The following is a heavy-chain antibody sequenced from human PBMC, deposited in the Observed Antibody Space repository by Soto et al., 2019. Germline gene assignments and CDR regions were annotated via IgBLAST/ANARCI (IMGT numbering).Heavy chain of an antibody. J-gene: IGHJ4*02. V-gene: IGHV3-33*01. CDR2: ILYDGSNK. D-gene: IGHD2-15*01. CDR3: AGGTYYFDY. Sequence: QVQLVESGGGVVQPGRSLRLSCAASGFTFSNYGMHWARQAPGKGLEWVAAILYDGSNKYYTESVKGRFTNSRDNSKNTLYLQMTSLRAEDPAVYYCAGGTYYFDYTGQGTVVTVSS. CDR1: GFTFSNYG.